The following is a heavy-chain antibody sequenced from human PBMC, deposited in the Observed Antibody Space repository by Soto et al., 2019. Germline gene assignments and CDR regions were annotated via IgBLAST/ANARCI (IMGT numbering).Heavy chain of an antibody. V-gene: IGHV4-59*01. CDR3: ARDSRSSTSCYPPHGMDV. CDR2: IYYSGST. CDR1: GGSISSYY. D-gene: IGHD2-2*01. J-gene: IGHJ6*02. Sequence: PSETLSLTCTVSGGSISSYYWSWIRQPPGKGLEWIGYIYYSGSTNYNPSLKSRVTISVDTSKNQFSLKLSSVTAADTAVYYCARDSRSSTSCYPPHGMDVWGQGTTVTVSS.